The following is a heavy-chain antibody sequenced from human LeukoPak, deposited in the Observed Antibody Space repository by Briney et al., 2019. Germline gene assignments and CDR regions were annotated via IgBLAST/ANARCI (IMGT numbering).Heavy chain of an antibody. J-gene: IGHJ4*02. CDR3: ARGVDYYENSGTIDY. V-gene: IGHV3-33*01. D-gene: IGHD3-22*01. CDR2: IWYDGSNK. Sequence: GKSLRLSCTAAGFIFSDYGMHWVRQPPGKGLEWVAIIWYDGSNKKYEGSVKGRFTIPRDNSKNPPYLQMNSLRAEDTAVYYCARGVDYYENSGTIDYSGQGTLVTVSS. CDR1: GFIFSDYG.